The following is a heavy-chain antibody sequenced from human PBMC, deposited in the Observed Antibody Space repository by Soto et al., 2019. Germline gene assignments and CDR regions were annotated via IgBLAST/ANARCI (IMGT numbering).Heavy chain of an antibody. J-gene: IGHJ2*01. V-gene: IGHV1-2*04. CDR1: GYKLTDYY. CDR3: ARVPGIPGRYWYFDL. Sequence: QVLLVQSGAEVKKPGASVKVSCKASGYKLTDYYIHWVRQAPGQGPEWMGWVNPKRGDAVYAQKFQRWVPMPRYTATTTSYLEVNRLKSDDTAVYCCARVPGIPGRYWYFDLWGRATLVTVSS. D-gene: IGHD1-20*01. CDR2: VNPKRGDA.